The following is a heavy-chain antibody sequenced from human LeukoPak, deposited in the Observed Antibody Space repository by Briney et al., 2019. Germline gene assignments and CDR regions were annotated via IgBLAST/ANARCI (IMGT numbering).Heavy chain of an antibody. D-gene: IGHD3-22*01. J-gene: IGHJ6*03. CDR3: ARDYYDSSGYYRYYYYYYMDV. CDR1: GYTFTGYY. CDR2: INPNSGGT. V-gene: IGHV1-2*02. Sequence: ASVKVSCKASGYTFTGYYMHWVRQAPGQGLEWMGWINPNSGGTNYAQKFQGRVTMTRDTSISTAYMELSRLRSEDTAVYYCARDYYDSSGYYRYYYYYYMDVWGKGTTVTVSS.